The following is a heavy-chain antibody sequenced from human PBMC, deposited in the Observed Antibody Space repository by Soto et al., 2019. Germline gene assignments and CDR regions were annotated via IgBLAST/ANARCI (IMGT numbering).Heavy chain of an antibody. J-gene: IGHJ6*02. CDR3: ARGTFRYDSSGYCPYYYYGMDV. Sequence: ASVKVSCKASGYTFTGYYMHWVRQAPGQGLEWMGWINPNSGGTNYAQKFQGWVTMTRDTSISTAYMELSRLRSDDTAVYYCARGTFRYDSSGYCPYYYYGMDVWGQGTTVTVSS. V-gene: IGHV1-2*04. CDR2: INPNSGGT. D-gene: IGHD3-22*01. CDR1: GYTFTGYY.